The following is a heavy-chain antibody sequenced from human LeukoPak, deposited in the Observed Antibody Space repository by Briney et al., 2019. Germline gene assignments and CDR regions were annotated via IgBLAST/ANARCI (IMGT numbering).Heavy chain of an antibody. CDR3: AREDGSYKYYFDY. CDR1: GGIFNSYA. D-gene: IGHD1-26*01. CDR2: IIPIFGTA. V-gene: IGHV1-69*05. J-gene: IGHJ4*02. Sequence: SVKVSCKASGGIFNSYAISWVRQAPGQGLEWMGRIIPIFGTANYARKFQGRVTITTDESTSTAYMELSSLRSEDTAVYYCAREDGSYKYYFDYWGQGTLVTVSS.